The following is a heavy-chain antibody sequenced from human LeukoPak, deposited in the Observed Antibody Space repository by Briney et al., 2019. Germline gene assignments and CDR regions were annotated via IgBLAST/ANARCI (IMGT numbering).Heavy chain of an antibody. Sequence: AGGSLRLSCAASGFTFSSYAMSWVRQAPGKGLEWVSAISGSGGSTYYADSVKGRFTISRDNSKNTLYLQMNSLRAEDTAVYYCAKTPLPRPGSYSSSWRYYFDYWGQGTLVTVSS. D-gene: IGHD6-13*01. CDR1: GFTFSSYA. CDR2: ISGSGGST. CDR3: AKTPLPRPGSYSSSWRYYFDY. J-gene: IGHJ4*02. V-gene: IGHV3-23*01.